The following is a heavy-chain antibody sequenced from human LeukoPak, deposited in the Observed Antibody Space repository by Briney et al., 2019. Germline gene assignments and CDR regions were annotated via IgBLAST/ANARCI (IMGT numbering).Heavy chain of an antibody. Sequence: ASVKVSCKASGYTFTNWYIHWVRQAPGQGPEWMGWINPNSGGTNYAQKFQGRVTMTRDTSISTAYMELSRLRSDDTAVYYCAREAGTDWFDPWGQGTLVTVSS. CDR2: INPNSGGT. CDR3: AREAGTDWFDP. D-gene: IGHD6-19*01. CDR1: GYTFTNWY. J-gene: IGHJ5*02. V-gene: IGHV1-2*02.